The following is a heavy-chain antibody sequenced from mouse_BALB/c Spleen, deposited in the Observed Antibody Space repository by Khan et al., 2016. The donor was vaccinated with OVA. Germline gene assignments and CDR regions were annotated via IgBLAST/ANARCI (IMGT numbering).Heavy chain of an antibody. D-gene: IGHD2-10*01. Sequence: VKLVESGPGLVAPSQSLSITCTVSGFSLTGYGVTWVRQPPGKGLEWLGMIWGDGTTDYKSALKSSLRINKDNSKSQVFLKMNSLQTDDTARYYCARAYDGNYREAMDYWGQGTSVTVSS. CDR3: ARAYDGNYREAMDY. CDR2: IWGDGTT. V-gene: IGHV2-6-7*01. CDR1: GFSLTGYG. J-gene: IGHJ4*01.